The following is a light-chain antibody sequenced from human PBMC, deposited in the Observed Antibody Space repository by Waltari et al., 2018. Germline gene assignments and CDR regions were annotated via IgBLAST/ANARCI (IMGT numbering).Light chain of an antibody. CDR3: QQYNSYSLLT. V-gene: IGKV1-5*03. J-gene: IGKJ4*01. Sequence: IQMTQSPSTLSASVGDRFTITCRASQNINKWLAWYQQKPGKAPKLLFYKAPTLESGVPSRFSGSGSGTEFTLTISSLQPDDFATYYCQQYNSYSLLTFGGGTKVEIK. CDR2: KAP. CDR1: QNINKW.